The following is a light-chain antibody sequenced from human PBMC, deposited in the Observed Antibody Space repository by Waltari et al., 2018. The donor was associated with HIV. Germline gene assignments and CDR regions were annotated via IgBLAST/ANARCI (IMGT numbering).Light chain of an antibody. CDR2: ENS. J-gene: IGLJ2*01. Sequence: QSVLTQPPSVSAAPGQKVTISCSGSSSNIGGNYVSWYQQFPGTAPKLLIYENSERPPGIPDRFSGSKYGTSATLGITGLQTGDEAHYFCGSWDSSLSAVLFGGGTKLTVL. V-gene: IGLV1-51*02. CDR3: GSWDSSLSAVL. CDR1: SSNIGGNY.